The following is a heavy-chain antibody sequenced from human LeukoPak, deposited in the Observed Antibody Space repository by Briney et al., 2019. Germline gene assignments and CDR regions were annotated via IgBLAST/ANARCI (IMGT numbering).Heavy chain of an antibody. D-gene: IGHD3-22*01. J-gene: IGHJ1*01. CDR3: AQADSTGYFYFQH. CDR2: IYYSGST. V-gene: IGHV4-39*01. Sequence: SETLSLTCTVSGGSISSSSYYWGWIRQPPGKGLEWIGSIYYSGSTYYNPSLKSRVTISVDTSKNQFSLKLSSVTAADTAVYYCAQADSTGYFYFQHWGQGTLVTVSS. CDR1: GGSISSSSYY.